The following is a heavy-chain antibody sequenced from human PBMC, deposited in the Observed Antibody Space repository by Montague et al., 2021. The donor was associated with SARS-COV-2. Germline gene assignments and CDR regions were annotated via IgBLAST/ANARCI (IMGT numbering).Heavy chain of an antibody. V-gene: IGHV4-31*03. D-gene: IGHD3-22*01. CDR2: IYYSGST. Sequence: TLSLTCTVSGDSISSGGYYWSWIRQPPGKGLEWIGYIYYSGSTYYNPSLKSRVTISVDTSKNQFSLKLSSVTAADTAVYYCARVQGITMIVVVIGAFDIWGQGTMVTVSS. CDR3: ARVQGITMIVVVIGAFDI. CDR1: GDSISSGGYY. J-gene: IGHJ3*02.